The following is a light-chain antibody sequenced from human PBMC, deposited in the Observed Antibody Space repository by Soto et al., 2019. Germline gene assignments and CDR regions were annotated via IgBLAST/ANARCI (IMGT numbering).Light chain of an antibody. J-gene: IGKJ5*01. CDR2: GAS. CDR3: QQYGSSIT. Sequence: EIVLTQSPGTLSLSPGERATLSCRASQSVSNNYLAWYQQKPGQAPRLLTYGASSRATGIPDRFSGGGSGTDFTLTVTRLEPEDFAVYYCQQYGSSITFGQGTRLETK. CDR1: QSVSNNY. V-gene: IGKV3-20*01.